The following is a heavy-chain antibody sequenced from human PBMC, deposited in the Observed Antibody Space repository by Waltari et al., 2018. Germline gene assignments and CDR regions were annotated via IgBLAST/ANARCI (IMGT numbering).Heavy chain of an antibody. CDR1: GYTFTSYA. CDR2: INAGNGNT. J-gene: IGHJ5*02. V-gene: IGHV1-3*03. CDR3: ARGGSLRFLEWLRSNWFDP. D-gene: IGHD3-3*01. Sequence: QVQLVQSGAEVKKPGASVKVSCKASGYTFTSYAMHWVHQAPGQRLEWMGWINAGNGNTKYSQEFQGRVTITRDTSASTAYMELSSLRSEDMAVYYCARGGSLRFLEWLRSNWFDPWGQGTLVTVSS.